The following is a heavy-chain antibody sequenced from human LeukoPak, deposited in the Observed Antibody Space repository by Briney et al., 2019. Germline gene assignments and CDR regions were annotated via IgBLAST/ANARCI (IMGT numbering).Heavy chain of an antibody. Sequence: GGSLRLSCAASGFTFSSYSMNWVRQAPGKGLEWVSYISSSSSTIYYADSVKGRFTISRDNAKNSLYLPMNSLNAEDTAEYYCADNRRVVWVTILLGNDAFDIWGQGTMVTVSS. D-gene: IGHD3-9*01. J-gene: IGHJ3*02. CDR2: ISSSSSTI. CDR3: ADNRRVVWVTILLGNDAFDI. CDR1: GFTFSSYS. V-gene: IGHV3-48*01.